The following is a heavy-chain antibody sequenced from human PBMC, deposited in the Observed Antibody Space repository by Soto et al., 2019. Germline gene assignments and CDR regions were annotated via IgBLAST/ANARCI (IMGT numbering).Heavy chain of an antibody. V-gene: IGHV1-69*01. CDR3: ARGRGLGAAYRGFDP. CDR2: SIPTFGTA. J-gene: IGHJ5*02. CDR1: GGTFSDYA. D-gene: IGHD4-4*01. Sequence: QVQLVQSGAEVKKPGSSVKVSCQASGGTFSDYAINWVRQAPGQGLEWMGGSIPTFGTASYAQKFQGRVTITADESTNTAYMELSNLRSEDTAVYYCARGRGLGAAYRGFDPWGQGTLVTVSS.